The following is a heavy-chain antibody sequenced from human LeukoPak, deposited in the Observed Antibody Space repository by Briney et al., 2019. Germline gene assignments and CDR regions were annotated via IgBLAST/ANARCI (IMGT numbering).Heavy chain of an antibody. D-gene: IGHD6-19*01. CDR2: INPSGGSP. V-gene: IGHV1-46*01. CDR1: GYTFASHY. J-gene: IGHJ4*02. Sequence: ASVKVSCKASGYTFASHYMHWMRQAPGQGLEWMGVINPSGGSPTYAQKFQGRVNMTRDTSTSTFYMELSSLRSEDTAMYYCARKYSYNSGGLDHWGQGALVTVPS. CDR3: ARKYSYNSGGLDH.